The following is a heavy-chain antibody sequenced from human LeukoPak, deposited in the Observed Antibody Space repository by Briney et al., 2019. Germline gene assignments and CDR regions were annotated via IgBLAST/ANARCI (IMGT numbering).Heavy chain of an antibody. CDR1: GLRSSSYW. J-gene: IGHJ4*02. Sequence: QPGGSLRLSCATSGLRSSSYWMSWVRQAPGEGLEWVANIDQDESERNYVDSAKGRFTISRDGAKNSVYLQMNSLKDEDTAVYYCAIAVGWELGYWGQGTLVTVSS. D-gene: IGHD1-26*01. CDR2: IDQDESER. V-gene: IGHV3-7*01. CDR3: AIAVGWELGY.